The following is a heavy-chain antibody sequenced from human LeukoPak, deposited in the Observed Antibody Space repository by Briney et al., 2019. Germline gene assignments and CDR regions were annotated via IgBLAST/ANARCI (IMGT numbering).Heavy chain of an antibody. CDR3: ARQSLAARPRPYYFDY. V-gene: IGHV5-51*01. CDR1: GYSFTSYW. D-gene: IGHD6-6*01. Sequence: GESLKISCKGSGYSFTSYWIGWVRQMPGKGVEWLGIIYPGDSDTRYSPSFQGQVTISADKSISTAYLQWSSLKASDTAMYYCARQSLAARPRPYYFDYWGQGTLVTVSS. CDR2: IYPGDSDT. J-gene: IGHJ4*02.